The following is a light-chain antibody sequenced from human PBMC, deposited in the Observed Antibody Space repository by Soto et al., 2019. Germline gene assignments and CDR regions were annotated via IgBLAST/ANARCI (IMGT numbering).Light chain of an antibody. J-gene: IGKJ1*01. CDR1: RSLVFSDGNTY. CDR2: NVS. CDR3: MHSIDWAWT. Sequence: VLTQSPLSVSVTVGQPASISCRSSRSLVFSDGNTYLHWFQQRPGQSPRRLIDNVSNRDSGVPDRLTCSGSGAGGALEISGVEAEDVGMYYCMHSIDWAWTYGQGTK. V-gene: IGKV2-30*01.